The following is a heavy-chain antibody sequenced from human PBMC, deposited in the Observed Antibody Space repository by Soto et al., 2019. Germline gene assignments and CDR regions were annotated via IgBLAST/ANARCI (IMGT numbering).Heavy chain of an antibody. CDR3: ARDDNPDY. D-gene: IGHD1-20*01. V-gene: IGHV3-74*01. J-gene: IGHJ4*02. CDR2: LNGDGSTI. CDR1: GFTFNTYW. Sequence: DVQLVESEGGLVQPGGSLRLSCAASGFTFNTYWMHWVRQAPGKGLIWVSRLNGDGSTIDYADSVKGRFTMSRDNAKSTVYLQMHSLRAEDTAVYYCARDDNPDYWGQGTLVTVSS.